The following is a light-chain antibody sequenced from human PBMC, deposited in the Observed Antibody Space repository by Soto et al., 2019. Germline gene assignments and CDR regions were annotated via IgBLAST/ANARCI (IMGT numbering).Light chain of an antibody. CDR3: PQYYSYSFT. CDR1: QGISSY. CDR2: AAS. Sequence: AIRMTQSPSSFSASTGDRVTITCRASQGISSYLAWYQQKPGKAPKLLIYAASTLQSGVPSRFSGSGSGTDFTLTLSCLQSEDFASYYCPQYYSYSFTFGPETKVDIK. V-gene: IGKV1-8*01. J-gene: IGKJ3*01.